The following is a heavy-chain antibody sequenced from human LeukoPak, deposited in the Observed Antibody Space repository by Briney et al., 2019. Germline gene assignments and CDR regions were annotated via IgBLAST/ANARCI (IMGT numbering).Heavy chain of an antibody. D-gene: IGHD5-12*01. Sequence: GGSLRLSCAASGFTLRSYDMSWVRQAPGKGLEWVAATSGSGVNSYYADSVRGRFTIARDNSQNTLYLQMDSLRAEDTALYYCAKEYSGYDFDYWGQGTLVTVSS. CDR1: GFTLRSYD. J-gene: IGHJ4*02. CDR2: TSGSGVNS. CDR3: AKEYSGYDFDY. V-gene: IGHV3-23*01.